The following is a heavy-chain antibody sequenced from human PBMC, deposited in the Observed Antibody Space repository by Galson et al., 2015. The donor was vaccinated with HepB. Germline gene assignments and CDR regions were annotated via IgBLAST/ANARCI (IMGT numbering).Heavy chain of an antibody. CDR1: GFTFSSYW. CDR3: ARCPDDLNCYAFYFAN. J-gene: IGHJ4*02. D-gene: IGHD2-21*01. CDR2: IKQDGSVK. Sequence: SLRLSCAASGFTFSSYWMSWVRQAPGKGLEWVAHIKQDGSVKYYGDSVKGRFTISRDNAKNSLYLQMGSLRAEDTAVYYCARCPDDLNCYAFYFANWGQGTLATVSS. V-gene: IGHV3-7*03.